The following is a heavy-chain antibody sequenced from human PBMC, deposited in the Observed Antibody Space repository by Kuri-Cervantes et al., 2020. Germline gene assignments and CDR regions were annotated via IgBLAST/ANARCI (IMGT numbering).Heavy chain of an antibody. CDR1: GYTFTSYD. CDR2: MNLNSGNT. V-gene: IGHV1-8*01. CDR3: ARGRGTYYDLSKHGFDP. Sequence: ASVNVSRQACGYTFTSYDINRVRQASGQGLEWMGWMNLNSGNTGYAQKFQGRVTMTRNNSIHTDYMELSSLRSEDTAGYYCARGRGTYYDLSKHGFDPWGQGTLVTVSS. J-gene: IGHJ5*02. D-gene: IGHD3-3*01.